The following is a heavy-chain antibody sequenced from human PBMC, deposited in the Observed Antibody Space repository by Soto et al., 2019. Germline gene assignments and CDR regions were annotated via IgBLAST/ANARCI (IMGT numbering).Heavy chain of an antibody. V-gene: IGHV4-39*02. CDR2: VYYSGGS. D-gene: IGHD2-15*01. Sequence: ASETLSLTCAVSGVSIHNSHSFWGWIRQPPGKGLEFIGSVYYSGGSHYNPSLKGRVTISVDTSNNQVSLRVNSVTAADTAVYYCGRVVEGATRHTDSDSWGQGRLVTVSS. J-gene: IGHJ5*02. CDR1: GVSIHNSHSF. CDR3: GRVVEGATRHTDSDS.